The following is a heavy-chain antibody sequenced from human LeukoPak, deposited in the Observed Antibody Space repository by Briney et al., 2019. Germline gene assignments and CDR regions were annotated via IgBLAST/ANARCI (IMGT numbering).Heavy chain of an antibody. Sequence: ASVKVSCKVSGYTLTELSMHWVRQAPGKGLEWMGGFDPEDGETIYAQKFQGRVTMTEDTSTDTAYMELSSLRSEDTAVYYCARGQQWLIYYYYYMDVWGKGTTVTVSS. CDR1: GYTLTELS. D-gene: IGHD6-19*01. V-gene: IGHV1-24*01. CDR2: FDPEDGET. CDR3: ARGQQWLIYYYYYMDV. J-gene: IGHJ6*03.